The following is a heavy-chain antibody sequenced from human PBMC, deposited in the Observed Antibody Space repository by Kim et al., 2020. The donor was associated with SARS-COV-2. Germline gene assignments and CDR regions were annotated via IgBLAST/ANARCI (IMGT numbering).Heavy chain of an antibody. D-gene: IGHD6-6*01. Sequence: NSYAVSPKSRIHLNPDTSTNQFSLRLNSVTPEDTAVYYCARANIAARDFDYWGQGTLVTVSS. V-gene: IGHV6-1*01. J-gene: IGHJ4*02. CDR3: ARANIAARDFDY. CDR2: N.